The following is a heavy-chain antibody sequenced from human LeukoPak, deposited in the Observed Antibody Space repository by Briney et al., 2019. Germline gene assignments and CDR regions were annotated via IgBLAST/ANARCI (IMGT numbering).Heavy chain of an antibody. D-gene: IGHD6-13*01. CDR3: ARPLAAAGTGV. Sequence: GGSLRLSCTASGFTFGDYAMSWFRQAPGKGLEWVANIKQDGREKFYVDSVKGRFTISRDNAKNSLYLQMNSLRTEDTAVYYCARPLAAAGTGVWGQGTLVTVSS. CDR2: IKQDGREK. J-gene: IGHJ4*02. CDR1: GFTFGDYA. V-gene: IGHV3-7*01.